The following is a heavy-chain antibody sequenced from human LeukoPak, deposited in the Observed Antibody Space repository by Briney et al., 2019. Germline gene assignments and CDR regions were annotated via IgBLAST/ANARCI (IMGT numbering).Heavy chain of an antibody. CDR2: INHSGST. CDR3: ARGGGSSGYYMDV. D-gene: IGHD3-10*01. V-gene: IGHV4-34*01. J-gene: IGHJ6*03. CDR1: GGSFSDYY. Sequence: SETLSLTCAVYGGSFSDYYWSWIRQPPGKGLEWIGEINHSGSTNYNSSLKSRVTISVDTSKNQVSLKLSSVTAADTAVYYCARGGGSSGYYMDVWGEGTTVTVSS.